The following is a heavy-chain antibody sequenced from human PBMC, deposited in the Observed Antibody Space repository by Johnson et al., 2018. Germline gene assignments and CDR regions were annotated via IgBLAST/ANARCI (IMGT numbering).Heavy chain of an antibody. Sequence: QVQLVQSGGGVVQPGRSLRLSCAASGFTFSSYGMDWVRQAPGKGLEWVAGISNEGSNKYYADSVKGRFTISRDNSKKTLYQQMNSQRAEDTAVYYCAKAHDFNGVAYYYFGMDVWGQGTTVTVSS. CDR2: ISNEGSNK. D-gene: IGHD2-8*01. J-gene: IGHJ6*02. CDR1: GFTFSSYG. V-gene: IGHV3-30*18. CDR3: AKAHDFNGVAYYYFGMDV.